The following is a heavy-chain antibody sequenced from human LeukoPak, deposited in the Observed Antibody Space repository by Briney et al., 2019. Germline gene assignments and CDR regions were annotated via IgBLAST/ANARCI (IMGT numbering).Heavy chain of an antibody. V-gene: IGHV3-64D*09. CDR1: GFTFSSYA. CDR3: VVSYLYAFDI. Sequence: PWGSLRLSCSASGFTFSSYAMHWVRQAPGKGLEYVSAISSNGGSTYYADSVKGRFTISRDNYKNTLNLQMSSLRAEDTAVYYCVVSYLYAFDIWGQGTMVTVSS. J-gene: IGHJ3*02. D-gene: IGHD5-18*01. CDR2: ISSNGGST.